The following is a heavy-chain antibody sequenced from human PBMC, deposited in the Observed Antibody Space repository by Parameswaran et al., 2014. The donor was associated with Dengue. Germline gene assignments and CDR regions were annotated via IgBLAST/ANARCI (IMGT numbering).Heavy chain of an antibody. J-gene: IGHJ3*02. V-gene: IGHV1-2*02. CDR2: INPNSGGT. D-gene: IGHD3-3*01. Sequence: WVRQAPGQGLEWMGWINPNSGGTNYAQKFQGRVTMTRDTSISTAYMELSRLRSDDTAVYYCALWDFWSGYAFDIWGQGTMVTVSS. CDR3: ALWDFWSGYAFDI.